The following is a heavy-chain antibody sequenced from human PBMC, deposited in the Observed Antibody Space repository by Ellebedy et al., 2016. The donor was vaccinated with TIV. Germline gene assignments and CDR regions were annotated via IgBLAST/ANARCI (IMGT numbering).Heavy chain of an antibody. V-gene: IGHV3-66*01. CDR2: IYSGGNT. CDR1: GFTVSNNY. D-gene: IGHD3-10*01. CDR3: ARGGNFGGY. Sequence: GESLKISCAASGFTVSNNYMRWVRQAPGKGLEWVSLIYSGGNTYYADSVGGRFTISRDKSKNTLHLQMNSRRAEDTAVYYCARGGNFGGYWGRGTRVTVSS. J-gene: IGHJ4*02.